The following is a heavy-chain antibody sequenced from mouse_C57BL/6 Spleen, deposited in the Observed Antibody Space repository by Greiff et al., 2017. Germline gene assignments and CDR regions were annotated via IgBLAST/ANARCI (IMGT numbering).Heavy chain of an antibody. J-gene: IGHJ3*01. Sequence: EVQLQESGPGLVKPSQSLSLTCSVTGYSITSGYYWNWIRQFPGNKLEWMGYISYDGSNNYNPSLKNRISITRDTSKNQFFLKLNSVTTEDTATYYCARDDGPYWGQGTLVTVSA. CDR2: ISYDGSN. D-gene: IGHD2-3*01. V-gene: IGHV3-6*01. CDR1: GYSITSGYY. CDR3: ARDDGPY.